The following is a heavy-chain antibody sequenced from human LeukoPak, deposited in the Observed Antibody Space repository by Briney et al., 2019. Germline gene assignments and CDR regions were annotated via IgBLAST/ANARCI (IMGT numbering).Heavy chain of an antibody. CDR1: GGTLSGYA. V-gene: IGHV1-69*13. D-gene: IGHD2/OR15-2a*01. CDR2: IIPIFGTA. Sequence: GASVKVSCRASGGTLSGYAISWVRQAPGQGLEWMGGIIPIFGTANYAQKFQGRVTITADESTSTAYMELSSLRSEDTAVYYCARDPNKDAFDIWGQGTMVTVSS. CDR3: ARDPNKDAFDI. J-gene: IGHJ3*02.